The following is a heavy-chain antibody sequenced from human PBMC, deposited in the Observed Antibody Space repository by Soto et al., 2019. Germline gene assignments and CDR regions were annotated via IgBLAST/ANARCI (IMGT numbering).Heavy chain of an antibody. V-gene: IGHV1-58*01. Sequence: SVKVSCKASGFTFTSSAVQWVRQARGQRLEWIGWIVVGSGNTNYAQKFQERVTITRDMSTSTAYMELSSLGSEDTAVYYCAAGWGIRDFWSKGIWGQGTMVTVSS. D-gene: IGHD3-3*01. J-gene: IGHJ3*02. CDR2: IVVGSGNT. CDR1: GFTFTSSA. CDR3: AAGWGIRDFWSKGI.